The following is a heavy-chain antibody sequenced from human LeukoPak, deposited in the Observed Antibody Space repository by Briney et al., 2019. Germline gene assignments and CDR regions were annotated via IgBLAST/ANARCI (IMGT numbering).Heavy chain of an antibody. Sequence: ASQTLSLTCTVSGGSISSGGYYWSWIRQPPGKGLEWIGYIYHSGSTYYNPSLKSRVTISVDRSKNQFSLKLSSVTAADTAVYYCAREDFGDYPADDDAFDIWGQGTMVTVSS. J-gene: IGHJ3*02. CDR2: IYHSGST. D-gene: IGHD4-17*01. CDR3: AREDFGDYPADDDAFDI. V-gene: IGHV4-30-2*01. CDR1: GGSISSGGYY.